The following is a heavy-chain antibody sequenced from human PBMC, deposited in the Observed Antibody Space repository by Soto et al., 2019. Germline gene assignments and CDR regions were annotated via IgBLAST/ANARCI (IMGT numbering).Heavy chain of an antibody. CDR2: ISGSGRIT. J-gene: IGHJ1*01. CDR1: GFTFSSYA. Sequence: EVELLESGGGLVQPGGSLRLSCAASGFTFSSYAMSWVRRAPGKGLEWVSGISGSGRITKYADSVKGRFIISRDNFKNTLFLQMNSLRAEDTAVYYRAKDVHYDIVTGIEYFHHWDQVTLVTVPS. V-gene: IGHV3-23*01. CDR3: AKDVHYDIVTGIEYFHH. D-gene: IGHD3-9*01.